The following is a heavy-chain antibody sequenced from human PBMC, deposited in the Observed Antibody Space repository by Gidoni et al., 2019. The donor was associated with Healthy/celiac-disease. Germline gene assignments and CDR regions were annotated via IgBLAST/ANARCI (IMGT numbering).Heavy chain of an antibody. D-gene: IGHD2-2*01. CDR3: AKCRSVVVPADELWDAFDI. Sequence: EVQLLESGGGLVQPGGSLRLSCAASGFTFRSYAMSWVRQAPGKGLDWVSAISGSGGSTYYADSVKGRFTISRDNSKNTLYLQMNSLRAEDTAVYYCAKCRSVVVPADELWDAFDIWGQGTMVTVSS. J-gene: IGHJ3*02. V-gene: IGHV3-23*01. CDR2: ISGSGGST. CDR1: GFTFRSYA.